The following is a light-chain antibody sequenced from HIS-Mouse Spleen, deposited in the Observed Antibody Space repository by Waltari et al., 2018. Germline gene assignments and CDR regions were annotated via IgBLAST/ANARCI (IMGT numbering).Light chain of an antibody. Sequence: DIQMPQSPSTLSASVGDRATITCRASQSISSWLAWYQQKPGKAPKLLIYKASSLESGVPSRFSGSGSGTEFTLTISSLQPDDFATYYCQQYNSYSRTFGQGTKVEIK. CDR2: KAS. V-gene: IGKV1-5*03. J-gene: IGKJ1*01. CDR1: QSISSW. CDR3: QQYNSYSRT.